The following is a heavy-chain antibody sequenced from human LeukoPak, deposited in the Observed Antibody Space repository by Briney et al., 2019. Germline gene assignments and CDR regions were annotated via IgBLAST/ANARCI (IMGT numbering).Heavy chain of an antibody. Sequence: PGGSLRLSCEASAFTFSSYWMSWVRQAPGKGLEWVANMKEDGGEINYVDSVKGRFPISRDNAKNSLFLQMNSLRVEDTAVYYCARDRGYSTFDYWGQGTLVTVSS. J-gene: IGHJ4*02. V-gene: IGHV3-7*01. CDR3: ARDRGYSTFDY. CDR1: AFTFSSYW. D-gene: IGHD4-23*01. CDR2: MKEDGGEI.